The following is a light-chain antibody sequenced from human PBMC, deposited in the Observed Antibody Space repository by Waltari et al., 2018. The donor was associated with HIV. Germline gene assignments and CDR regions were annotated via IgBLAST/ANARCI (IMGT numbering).Light chain of an antibody. Sequence: ETVMTQSPATLSVSPGERAILSCRASQSVGTSVAWYQQRPGQAPRLLISAASTRATGVPARFIGSGSGTEFTLTISSLQSEDFVVYYCQQYSDWPPGFTFGQGTKLDIK. J-gene: IGKJ2*01. CDR2: AAS. V-gene: IGKV3-15*01. CDR1: QSVGTS. CDR3: QQYSDWPPGFT.